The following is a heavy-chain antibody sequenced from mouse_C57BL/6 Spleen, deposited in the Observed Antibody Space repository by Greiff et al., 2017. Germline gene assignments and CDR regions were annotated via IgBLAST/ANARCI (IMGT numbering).Heavy chain of an antibody. D-gene: IGHD1-1*01. CDR3: ARGVTTVVATRYFDV. J-gene: IGHJ1*03. CDR2: IGPGSGST. V-gene: IGHV1-77*01. CDR1: GYTFTDYY. Sequence: VKLQQSGAELVKPGASVKISCKASGYTFTDYYINWVKQRPGQGLEWIGKIGPGSGSTYYNAKFKGKATLTADKSSSTAYMQLSSLTSEDSAVYFCARGVTTVVATRYFDVWGTGTTVTVSS.